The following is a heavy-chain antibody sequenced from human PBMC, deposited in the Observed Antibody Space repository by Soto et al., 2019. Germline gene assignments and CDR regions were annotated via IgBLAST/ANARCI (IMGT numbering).Heavy chain of an antibody. D-gene: IGHD6-13*01. Sequence: QVQLVQSGAEVKKPGSSVKVSCKASGGTFSSYAISWVRQAPGQGLEWMGGIIPIFGTANYAQKFRGRVTITADESTSTAYMELSSLRSEDTAVYYCARERREAAAGSLNWFDPWGQGTLVTVSS. CDR1: GGTFSSYA. CDR2: IIPIFGTA. J-gene: IGHJ5*02. CDR3: ARERREAAAGSLNWFDP. V-gene: IGHV1-69*01.